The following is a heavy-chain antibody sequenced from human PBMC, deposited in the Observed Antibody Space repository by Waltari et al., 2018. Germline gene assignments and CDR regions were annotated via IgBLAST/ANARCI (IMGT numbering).Heavy chain of an antibody. CDR2: ISTSSSTI. CDR1: GFTFSNYN. CDR3: ASLSWYFDL. Sequence: EVQLVESGGGLVQPGGSLSLSCAASGFTFSNYNMNGVRQAPGKGLEWVSYISTSSSTIYYADSVKGRFTISRDNAKNSLYLQMDSLRAEDTAVYYCASLSWYFDLWGRGTLVTVSS. J-gene: IGHJ2*01. V-gene: IGHV3-48*01.